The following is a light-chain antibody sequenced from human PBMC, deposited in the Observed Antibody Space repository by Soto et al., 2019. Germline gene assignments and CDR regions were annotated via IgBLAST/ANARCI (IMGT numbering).Light chain of an antibody. CDR3: LQDHEDSWT. Sequence: ATQMTQSPSSLSASVGDRITITCRASRGIGSDLSWYQQKPGKAPTLLIYAASNLQSGVPSRFRGSRSGTEFTLTVSSLQPEDFATYYCLQDHEDSWTFGQGTKVDIK. CDR2: AAS. CDR1: RGIGSD. V-gene: IGKV1-6*01. J-gene: IGKJ1*01.